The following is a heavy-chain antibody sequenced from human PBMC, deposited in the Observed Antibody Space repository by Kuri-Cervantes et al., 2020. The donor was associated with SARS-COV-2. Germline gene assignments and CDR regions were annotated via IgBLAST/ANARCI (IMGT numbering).Heavy chain of an antibody. Sequence: GGSLRLSCKGSGYSFTSYWISWVRQMPGKGLAWMGRIDPSDSYTNYSPSFQGHVTISADKSISTAYLQWSSLKASDTAMYYCARHAKYCSSTSCYETKDYYYYGMDVWGQGTTVTVSS. CDR2: IDPSDSYT. V-gene: IGHV5-10-1*01. CDR1: GYSFTSYW. J-gene: IGHJ6*02. CDR3: ARHAKYCSSTSCYETKDYYYYGMDV. D-gene: IGHD2-2*01.